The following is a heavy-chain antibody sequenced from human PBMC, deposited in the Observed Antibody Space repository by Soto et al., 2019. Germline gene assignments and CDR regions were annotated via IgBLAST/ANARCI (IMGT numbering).Heavy chain of an antibody. CDR2: IIPIFGTA. Sequence: SVKVSCKASGGTFSSYAISWVRQAPGQGLEWMGGIIPIFGTANYAQKFQGRVTITADESTSTAYMELSSLRSEDTAVYYCARDPARLDYYGSGSYYPLGYWGQGTLVTVSS. D-gene: IGHD3-10*01. CDR1: GGTFSSYA. CDR3: ARDPARLDYYGSGSYYPLGY. J-gene: IGHJ4*02. V-gene: IGHV1-69*13.